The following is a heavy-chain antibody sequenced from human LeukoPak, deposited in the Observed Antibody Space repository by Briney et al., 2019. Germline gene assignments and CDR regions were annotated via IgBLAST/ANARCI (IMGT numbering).Heavy chain of an antibody. J-gene: IGHJ3*02. V-gene: IGHV3-23*01. Sequence: GGSLRLSCAASGFTFSSYAMNWVRQAPGKGLEWVSGISGGFGSTYYADSVKGRFTISRDNSKNTLYLQMNSLRAEDTAVYYCAKRSSANAFDIWGQGTMVTVSS. CDR1: GFTFSSYA. CDR2: ISGGFGST. D-gene: IGHD6-6*01. CDR3: AKRSSANAFDI.